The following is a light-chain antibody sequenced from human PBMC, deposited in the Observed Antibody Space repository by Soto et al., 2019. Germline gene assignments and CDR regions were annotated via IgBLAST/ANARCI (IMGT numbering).Light chain of an antibody. V-gene: IGKV4-1*01. CDR2: WAS. CDR3: PHYYNPTPT. CDR1: QIFLYTSNNKNY. Sequence: DVVVNQSPYSRAGSLGESSTINCKSIQIFLYTSNNKNYLSWYQQKPGQPPKLIIYWASTRESGVPDRFSGSGSGPDFNLTISSLQAEAVAAYSCPHYYNPTPTLGGGTKVDIK. J-gene: IGKJ4*01.